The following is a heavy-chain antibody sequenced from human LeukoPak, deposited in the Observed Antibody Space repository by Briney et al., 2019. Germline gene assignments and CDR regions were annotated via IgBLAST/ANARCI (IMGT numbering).Heavy chain of an antibody. D-gene: IGHD3-9*01. J-gene: IGHJ6*03. Sequence: GGSLRLSCAASGFTFSSYAMHWVRQAPGKGLEYVSAISSNGGSTYYANSVKGRFTISRDNSKNTLYLQMGNLRAEDMAVYYCARGDILTGYDYYYYMDVWGKGTTVTVSS. CDR3: ARGDILTGYDYYYYMDV. CDR2: ISSNGGST. V-gene: IGHV3-64*01. CDR1: GFTFSSYA.